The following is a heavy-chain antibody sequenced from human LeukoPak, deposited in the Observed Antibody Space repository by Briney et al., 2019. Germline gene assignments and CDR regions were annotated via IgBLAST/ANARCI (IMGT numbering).Heavy chain of an antibody. Sequence: PGGSLRLSCAASGFTFNIYWMSWVRQAPGKGLEWVANIKEDGSVKYYVDSVKGRFTISRDSTKNSLYLQMNSLRVEDTAVYYCARDQNFQQWGQGTLVTVSS. J-gene: IGHJ1*01. CDR3: ARDQNFQQ. CDR2: IKEDGSVK. CDR1: GFTFNIYW. V-gene: IGHV3-7*01.